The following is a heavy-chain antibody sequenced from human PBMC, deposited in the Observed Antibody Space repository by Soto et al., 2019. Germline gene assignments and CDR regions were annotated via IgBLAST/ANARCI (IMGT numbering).Heavy chain of an antibody. V-gene: IGHV3-21*01. CDR3: ASAADSSGYYPNWFDP. J-gene: IGHJ5*02. CDR1: GFTFSSYS. CDR2: ISSSSSYI. D-gene: IGHD3-22*01. Sequence: LRLSCASSGFTFSSYSMNWVRQAPGKGLEWVSSISSSSSYIYYADSVKGRFTISRDNAKNSLYLQMNSLRAEDTAVYYCASAADSSGYYPNWFDPWGQGTLVTVSS.